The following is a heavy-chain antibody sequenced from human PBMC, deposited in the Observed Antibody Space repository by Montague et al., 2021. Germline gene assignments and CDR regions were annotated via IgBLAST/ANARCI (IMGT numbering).Heavy chain of an antibody. CDR1: GGSISSNSYW. J-gene: IGHJ5*02. CDR2: TFNTGSS. CDR3: ARSLYCIGGSCYSGFDP. D-gene: IGHD2-15*01. Sequence: SETLSLTCTVSGGSISSNSYWWAWIRQPPGEGLEYVGTTFNTGSSYYSPSLKSRVTISVDTSKNQFSLRLSAVTAADTAVYCCARSLYCIGGSCYSGFDPWGQGTLVTVSS. V-gene: IGHV4-39*01.